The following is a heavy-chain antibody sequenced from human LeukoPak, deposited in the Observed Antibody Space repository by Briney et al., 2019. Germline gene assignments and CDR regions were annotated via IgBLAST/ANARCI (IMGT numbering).Heavy chain of an antibody. D-gene: IGHD2-8*01. CDR1: WFTFRCYA. Sequence: GGPLTLSCSASWFTFRCYAVHWVRQAPGKGLEYVSAISSNGGSTYYANSVKGRFTISRDNSKNTLYLQMGSLRAEDMAVYYCARDRSANYYYMDVGGKGTTVTVSS. CDR2: ISSNGGST. V-gene: IGHV3-64*01. CDR3: ARDRSANYYYMDV. J-gene: IGHJ6*03.